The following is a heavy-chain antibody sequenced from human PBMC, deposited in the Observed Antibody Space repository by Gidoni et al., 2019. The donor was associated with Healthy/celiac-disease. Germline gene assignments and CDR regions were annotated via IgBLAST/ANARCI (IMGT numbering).Heavy chain of an antibody. V-gene: IGHV3-33*01. D-gene: IGHD6-13*01. CDR3: ARDRGEIAAAFDY. J-gene: IGHJ4*02. Sequence: QVQLVESGGGVVQPGRSLRLSCAASGSPFSSYGMHWVRQAPGKGLEWVAVIWYDGSNKYYADSVKGRFTISRDNSKNTLYLQMNSLRAEDTAVYYCARDRGEIAAAFDYWGQGTLVTVSS. CDR1: GSPFSSYG. CDR2: IWYDGSNK.